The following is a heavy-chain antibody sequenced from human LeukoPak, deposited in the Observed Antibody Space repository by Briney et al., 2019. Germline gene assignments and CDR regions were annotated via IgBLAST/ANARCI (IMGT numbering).Heavy chain of an antibody. CDR2: ISSSSSYI. CDR3: ARSYSGSYYADY. Sequence: PGGSLRLSCAASGFTFSSYSMNWVRQAPGKGLEWVSSISSSSSYIYYADSVKGRFIISRDNAKNSLYLQMNSLRAEDTAVYYCARSYSGSYYADYWGQGTLVTVSS. J-gene: IGHJ4*02. V-gene: IGHV3-21*01. CDR1: GFTFSSYS. D-gene: IGHD1-26*01.